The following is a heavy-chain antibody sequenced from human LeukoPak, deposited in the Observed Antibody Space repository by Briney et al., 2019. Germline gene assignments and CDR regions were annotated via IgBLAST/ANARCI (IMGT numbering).Heavy chain of an antibody. CDR2: ISASGGST. Sequence: GGSLRLSCAASGFTFSNYAMSWVRQAPGKGLEWVSGISASGGSTFYADSVKGRFTISRDSSKNTLYLQMNSLRVEDTAVYYCAKDVAPDSGWDLDYWGQGTLVTVSS. V-gene: IGHV3-23*01. CDR1: GFTFSNYA. CDR3: AKDVAPDSGWDLDY. D-gene: IGHD6-19*01. J-gene: IGHJ4*02.